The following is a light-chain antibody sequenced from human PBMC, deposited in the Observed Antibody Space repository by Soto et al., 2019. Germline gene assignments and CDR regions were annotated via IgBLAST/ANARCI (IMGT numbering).Light chain of an antibody. Sequence: EDVLTQSPGTLSLSPGERATLSCRASQSISNNFLAWYQQKPGQAPRLLIYGASSRATGIPDRFSASGSGTEFTLTISRLEPEDFGVYYCQQYGRLPGAFGQGTKVEIK. J-gene: IGKJ1*01. CDR1: QSISNNF. V-gene: IGKV3-20*01. CDR2: GAS. CDR3: QQYGRLPGA.